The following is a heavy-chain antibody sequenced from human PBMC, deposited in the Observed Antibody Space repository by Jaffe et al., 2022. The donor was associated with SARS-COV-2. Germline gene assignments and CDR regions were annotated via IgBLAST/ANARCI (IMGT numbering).Heavy chain of an antibody. Sequence: QLQLQEAGSGLVKPSQTLSLTCAVSGGSISSGGYSWSWIRQPPGKGLEWIGYFYHSGSTYYNPSLKSRVTITVDRSKNQFSLKLSSVTAADTAVYYCARGLEGYYFDYWGQGTLVTVSS. CDR3: ARGLEGYYFDY. CDR2: FYHSGST. J-gene: IGHJ4*02. V-gene: IGHV4-30-2*01. CDR1: GGSISSGGYS.